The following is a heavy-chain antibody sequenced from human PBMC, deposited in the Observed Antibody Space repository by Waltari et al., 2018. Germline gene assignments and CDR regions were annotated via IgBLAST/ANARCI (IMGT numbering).Heavy chain of an antibody. Sequence: QVQLQESGPGLVKPSETLSLTCTVSGGSISSYYWSWIRQPPGKGLEWIGYIYYSGRTNYNPSLKSRVTISVDTSKNQFSLKLSSVTAADTAVYYCARARLKWGGAIDYWGQGTLVTVSS. J-gene: IGHJ4*02. CDR3: ARARLKWGGAIDY. CDR1: GGSISSYY. CDR2: IYYSGRT. V-gene: IGHV4-59*01. D-gene: IGHD3-16*01.